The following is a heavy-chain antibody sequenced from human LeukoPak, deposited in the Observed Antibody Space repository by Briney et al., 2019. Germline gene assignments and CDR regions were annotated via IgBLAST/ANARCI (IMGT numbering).Heavy chain of an antibody. CDR3: AREAPAFDI. CDR2: ISWNSGVI. CDR1: GFTFDDYA. J-gene: IGHJ3*02. Sequence: PGGSLRLSCAASGFTFDDYAMHWVRQAPGKGLEWVSGISWNSGVIGYADSVKGRFTISRDNAKNSLYLQMNSLRVEDTAVYYCAREAPAFDIWGQGTKVIVSS. V-gene: IGHV3-9*01.